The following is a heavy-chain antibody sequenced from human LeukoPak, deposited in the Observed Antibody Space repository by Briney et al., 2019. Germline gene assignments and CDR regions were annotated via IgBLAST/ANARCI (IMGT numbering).Heavy chain of an antibody. V-gene: IGHV1-69*13. D-gene: IGHD3-10*01. CDR3: AGALLWFGALYNWFDP. CDR2: IIPIFGTA. CDR1: GGTFSSYA. J-gene: IGHJ5*02. Sequence: SVKVSCKASGGTFSSYAISWVRQAPGQGLEWMGGIIPIFGTANYAQKFQGRVTITADESTSTAYMELSSLRFEDTAVYYCAGALLWFGALYNWFDPWGQGTLVTVSS.